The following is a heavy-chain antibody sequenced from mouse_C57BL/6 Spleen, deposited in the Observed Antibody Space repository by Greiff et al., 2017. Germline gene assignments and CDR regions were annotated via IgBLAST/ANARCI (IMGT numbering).Heavy chain of an antibody. CDR2: INTNYGTT. CDR1: GYSFTDYN. J-gene: IGHJ2*01. CDR3: EREANWDSLFDY. V-gene: IGHV1-39*01. D-gene: IGHD4-1*01. Sequence: EVQLQQSGPELVKPGASVKISCKASGYSFTDYNMNWVKQSNGKSLEWIGVINTNYGTTSYNQKFKGKATLTVDKSSSTAYMQLNSLTSEDSAVYYCEREANWDSLFDYWGQGTTLTVSS.